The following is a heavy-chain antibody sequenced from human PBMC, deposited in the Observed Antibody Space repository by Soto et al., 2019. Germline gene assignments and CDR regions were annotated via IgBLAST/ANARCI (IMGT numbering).Heavy chain of an antibody. CDR3: AREGASGFGMDX. J-gene: IGHJ6*02. V-gene: IGHV4-4*07. Sequence: SDTLSLTFNVSGGSIRSNYRSWIRQPAGKALEWIGRIYTSGTTNYNPSLKSRATMLIDTSKNQFSLILSSVTAADTGVYYCAREGASGFGMDXWGQVTTVTVS. D-gene: IGHD1-26*01. CDR2: IYTSGTT. CDR1: GGSIRSNY.